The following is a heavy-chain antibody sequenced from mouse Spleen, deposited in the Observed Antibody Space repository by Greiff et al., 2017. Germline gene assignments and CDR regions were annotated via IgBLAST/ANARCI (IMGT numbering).Heavy chain of an antibody. CDR3: ARGGTRDWYFDV. CDR1: GYAFSSSW. CDR2: IYPGDGDT. V-gene: IGHV1-82*01. J-gene: IGHJ1*01. D-gene: IGHD3-3*01. Sequence: VQLQQSGPELVKPGASVKISCKASGYAFSSSWMNWVKQRPGKGLEWIGRIYPGDGDTNYNGKFKGKATLTADKSSSTAYMQLSSLTSEDSAVYFCARGGTRDWYFDVWGAGTTVTVSS.